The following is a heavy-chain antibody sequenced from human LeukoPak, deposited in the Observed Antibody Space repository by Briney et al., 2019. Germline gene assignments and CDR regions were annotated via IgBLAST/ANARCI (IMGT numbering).Heavy chain of an antibody. V-gene: IGHV3-7*01. Sequence: GGSLRLSCAASGFTFSSYWMSWVRQAPGKGLEWVANIKQDGSEKYYVDSVKGRFTISRDNAKNSLYLQMNSLRAEDTAVYYCARYSIGKHVGGNWFDPWGQGTLVTVSS. J-gene: IGHJ5*02. CDR1: GFTFSSYW. CDR3: ARYSIGKHVGGNWFDP. D-gene: IGHD2-21*01. CDR2: IKQDGSEK.